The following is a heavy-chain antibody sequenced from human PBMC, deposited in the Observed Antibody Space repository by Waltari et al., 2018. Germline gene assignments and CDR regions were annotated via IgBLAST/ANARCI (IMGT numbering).Heavy chain of an antibody. V-gene: IGHV3-23*01. CDR3: AKDQAEWLVXDGYFDS. CDR1: GFXFSNYX. J-gene: IGHJ4*02. Sequence: EVQLLESXGYLEQPVGSXRISCXGSGFXFSNYXMXWVRQAPWKVLECDSTMSGTCYYTYYXDSVKGRFTISRXNSXNTVXXHXNNLRVEXXXIYFXAKDQAEWLVXDGYFDSXGQGTPVTVXS. CDR2: MSGTCYYT. D-gene: IGHD6-19*01.